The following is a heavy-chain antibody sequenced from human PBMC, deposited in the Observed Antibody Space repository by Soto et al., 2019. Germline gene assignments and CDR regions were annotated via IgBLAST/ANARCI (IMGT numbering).Heavy chain of an antibody. J-gene: IGHJ6*02. Sequence: GGSLRLSCAASGFTFSSYAMHWVRQAPGKGLGWVAVISYDGSNKYYADSVKGRFTISRDNSKNTLYLQMNSLRAEDTAVYYCARVARTQDIVVVPAAMWGAYYGMDVWGQGTTVTVSS. D-gene: IGHD2-2*01. CDR2: ISYDGSNK. V-gene: IGHV3-30-3*01. CDR3: ARVARTQDIVVVPAAMWGAYYGMDV. CDR1: GFTFSSYA.